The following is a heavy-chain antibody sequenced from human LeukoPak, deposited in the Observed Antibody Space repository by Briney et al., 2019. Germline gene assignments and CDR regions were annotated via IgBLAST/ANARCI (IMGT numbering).Heavy chain of an antibody. J-gene: IGHJ4*02. CDR3: ARFAVTTAGDY. Sequence: GGSLRLSCAASGFSFSSYWMHWVRQAPGKGLVWVSRITGDGSGANYADSVKGRFTISRDNAKNTLYLQMNSLRAEDTAVYYCARFAVTTAGDYWGQGTLVTVSS. D-gene: IGHD1-1*01. V-gene: IGHV3-74*01. CDR1: GFSFSSYW. CDR2: ITGDGSGA.